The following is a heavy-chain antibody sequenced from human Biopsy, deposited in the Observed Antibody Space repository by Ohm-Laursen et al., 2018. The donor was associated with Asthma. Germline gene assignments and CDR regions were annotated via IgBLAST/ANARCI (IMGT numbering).Heavy chain of an antibody. J-gene: IGHJ6*02. CDR1: GVSIRSYY. Sequence: SETLSLTCTVSGVSIRSYYWTWIRQPPGKGLEWIGNIHYSGSTYSNPSLKSRVTISVDTSKNQFSLRLASVTAADTAVYYCARGSSPRLSQWELLVSGGKRAHSYYGMDVWGQGTTVTVSS. CDR2: IHYSGST. CDR3: ARGSSPRLSQWELLVSGGKRAHSYYGMDV. V-gene: IGHV4-59*12. D-gene: IGHD1-26*01.